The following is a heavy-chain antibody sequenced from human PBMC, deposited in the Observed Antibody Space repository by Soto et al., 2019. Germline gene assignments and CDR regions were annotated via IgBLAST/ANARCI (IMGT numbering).Heavy chain of an antibody. CDR2: ISHSGST. CDR3: ARADDCSDRFHX. D-gene: IGHD4-17*01. J-gene: IGHJ4*02. V-gene: IGHV4-31*03. Sequence: SETLSLTCSVSGADINSVGFTWTWIRQHAGKGLELLGYISHSGSTDYNPSLKSRLSISGDTSKNHFSLKLSSLTAADTAVYFCARADDCSDRFHXWGQGALVTVSX. CDR1: GADINSVGFT.